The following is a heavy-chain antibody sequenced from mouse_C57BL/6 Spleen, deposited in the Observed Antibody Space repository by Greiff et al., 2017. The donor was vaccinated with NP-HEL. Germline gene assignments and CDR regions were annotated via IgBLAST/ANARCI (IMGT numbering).Heavy chain of an antibody. Sequence: EVQLQQSGPELVKPGASVKISCKASGYTFTDYYMNWVKQSHGKSLEWIGDINPNNGGTSYNQKFKGKATLTVDKSSSTAYMELRSLTSEDSAVYYCARSGIYYDYGDAMDDWGQGTSVTVSS. D-gene: IGHD2-4*01. V-gene: IGHV1-26*01. CDR3: ARSGIYYDYGDAMDD. J-gene: IGHJ4*01. CDR1: GYTFTDYY. CDR2: INPNNGGT.